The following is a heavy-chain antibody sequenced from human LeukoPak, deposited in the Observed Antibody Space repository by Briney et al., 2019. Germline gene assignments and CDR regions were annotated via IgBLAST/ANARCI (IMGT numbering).Heavy chain of an antibody. Sequence: GASVKVSCKASGGTFSSYAISWVRQAPGQGLEWMGGIIPIFGTANYAQKFQGRVTITADKSTSTAYMELRSLRSDDTAVYYCARDDPPIIYWGQGTLVTVSS. J-gene: IGHJ4*02. CDR1: GGTFSSYA. CDR3: ARDDPPIIY. CDR2: IIPIFGTA. V-gene: IGHV1-69*06. D-gene: IGHD3-10*01.